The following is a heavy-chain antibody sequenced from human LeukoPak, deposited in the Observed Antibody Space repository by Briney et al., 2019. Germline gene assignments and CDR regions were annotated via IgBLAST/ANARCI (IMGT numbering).Heavy chain of an antibody. D-gene: IGHD6-13*01. Sequence: SVKVSCKASGGTFSSYAISWVRQAPGQGLEWMGGIIPIFGIANYAQKLQGRVTITADKSTSTAYMELSSLRSEDTAVYYCAREQQLDYYYYYGMDVWGQGTTVTVSS. V-gene: IGHV1-69*10. CDR3: AREQQLDYYYYYGMDV. CDR1: GGTFSSYA. CDR2: IIPIFGIA. J-gene: IGHJ6*02.